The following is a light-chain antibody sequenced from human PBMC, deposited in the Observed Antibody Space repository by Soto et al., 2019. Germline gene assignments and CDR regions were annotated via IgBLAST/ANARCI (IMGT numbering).Light chain of an antibody. V-gene: IGKV3-15*01. CDR2: GAS. CDR1: QSVSSN. Sequence: EIVMTQSPATLSVSPGERATLSCRASQSVSSNLAWYQQKPGQAPRVLIYGASTTATGIPARFSGSGSGTEFTLTISSLQSEDFAVYYCQQYKNWPPYTFGQGTKLEIK. J-gene: IGKJ2*01. CDR3: QQYKNWPPYT.